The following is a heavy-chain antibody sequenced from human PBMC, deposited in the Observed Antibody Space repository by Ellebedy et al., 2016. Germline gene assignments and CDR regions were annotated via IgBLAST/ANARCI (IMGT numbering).Heavy chain of an antibody. Sequence: SLKISXAASGFTFDDYAMHWVRQAPGKGLEWVAGITWNSGSIGYADSVKGRFTISRDNAKNSLYLQMNSLRPEDTALYYCAKDRHSPTYYYYYMDVWGKGTTVTVSS. J-gene: IGHJ6*03. CDR3: AKDRHSPTYYYYYMDV. CDR2: ITWNSGSI. CDR1: GFTFDDYA. V-gene: IGHV3-9*01.